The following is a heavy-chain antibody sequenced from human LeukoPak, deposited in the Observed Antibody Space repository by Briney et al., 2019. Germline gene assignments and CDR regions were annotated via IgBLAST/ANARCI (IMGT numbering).Heavy chain of an antibody. Sequence: SETLSLTCTVSGGSISSHYWSWIRQPPGKGLEWIGYIYYSGSTNYNPSLKSRVTISVDTSKNQFSLKLSSVTAADTAVYYCAAIAAARKYFQHWGQGILVTVSS. CDR2: IYYSGST. CDR1: GGSISSHY. J-gene: IGHJ1*01. D-gene: IGHD6-13*01. V-gene: IGHV4-59*11. CDR3: AAIAAARKYFQH.